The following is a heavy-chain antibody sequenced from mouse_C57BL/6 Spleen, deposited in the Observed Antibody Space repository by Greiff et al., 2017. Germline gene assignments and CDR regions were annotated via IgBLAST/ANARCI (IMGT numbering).Heavy chain of an antibody. Sequence: QVQLKQSGAELMKPGASVKLSCKATGYTFTGYWIEWVKQRPGHGLEWIGEILPGSGSTNYNEKFKGKATFTADTSSNPAYMQLSSLTTEDSAIYYCATYYSNYGFAYWGQGTLVTVSA. CDR1: GYTFTGYW. V-gene: IGHV1-9*01. CDR2: ILPGSGST. J-gene: IGHJ3*01. CDR3: ATYYSNYGFAY. D-gene: IGHD2-5*01.